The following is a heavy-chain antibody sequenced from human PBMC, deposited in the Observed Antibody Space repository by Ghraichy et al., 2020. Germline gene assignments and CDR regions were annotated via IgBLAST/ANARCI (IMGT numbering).Heavy chain of an antibody. Sequence: SETLSLTCTVSGGSISSSSYYWGWIRQPPGKGLEWIGSIYYSGSTYYNPSLKSRVTISVDTSKNQFSLKLSSVTAADTAVYYCARQNLGDNWFDPWGQGTLVTVSS. CDR2: IYYSGST. CDR3: ARQNLGDNWFDP. CDR1: GGSISSSSYY. D-gene: IGHD3-16*01. J-gene: IGHJ5*02. V-gene: IGHV4-39*01.